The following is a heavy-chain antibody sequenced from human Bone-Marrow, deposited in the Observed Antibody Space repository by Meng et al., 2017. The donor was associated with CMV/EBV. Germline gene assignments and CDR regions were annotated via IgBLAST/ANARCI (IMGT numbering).Heavy chain of an antibody. CDR1: GYTFTSYD. J-gene: IGHJ4*02. CDR2: MNPNSGNT. D-gene: IGHD3-3*01. V-gene: IGHV1-8*01. Sequence: ASVKVSCKASGYTFTSYDINWVRQATGQGLEWMGWMNPNSGNTGYAQKFQGRVTMTRNTSISTAYMELSSLRSEDTAVYYCARGETKYYDFWSGYYTGVAPDYWGQGTLVTVSS. CDR3: ARGETKYYDFWSGYYTGVAPDY.